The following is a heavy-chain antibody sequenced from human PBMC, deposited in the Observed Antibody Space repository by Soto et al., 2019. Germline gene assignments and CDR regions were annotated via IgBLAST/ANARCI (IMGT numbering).Heavy chain of an antibody. D-gene: IGHD3-3*01. Sequence: GASVKVSCTASGYTFTSYYMHCVRQSPGQGLEWMGIINPSGGSTSYAQKFQGRVTMTRDTSTSTVYMELSSLRSEDTAVYYCARDQGKRVLRFLEWSSQYYYGMDVWGQGTTVTVSS. CDR1: GYTFTSYY. CDR2: INPSGGST. V-gene: IGHV1-46*01. CDR3: ARDQGKRVLRFLEWSSQYYYGMDV. J-gene: IGHJ6*02.